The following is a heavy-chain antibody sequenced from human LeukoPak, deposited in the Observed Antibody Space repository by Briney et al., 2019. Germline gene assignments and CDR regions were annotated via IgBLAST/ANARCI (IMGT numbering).Heavy chain of an antibody. CDR2: IYSGGST. CDR1: GFTVSSNY. V-gene: IGHV3-66*02. CDR3: ARDPATSPLNAFDI. J-gene: IGHJ3*02. Sequence: QPGGSLRLSCAASGFTVSSNYMSWVRQAPGKGLEWVSVIYSGGSTYYADSVKGRFTISRDNSKNTLYLQMNSLRAEDTAVYYCARDPATSPLNAFDIWGQGTMVTVSS. D-gene: IGHD5-24*01.